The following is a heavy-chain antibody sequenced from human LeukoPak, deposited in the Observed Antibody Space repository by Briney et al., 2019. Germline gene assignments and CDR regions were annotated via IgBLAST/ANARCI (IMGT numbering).Heavy chain of an antibody. Sequence: PGGSLRLSCVASGLTVNSNYMSWVRQAPGKGLEWVSAIYSGGATYYADSVKGRFTVSRDDSKNTLHPQMYRLRAEDTAMYYCVSQKWLYAFDIWGQGAMVTVSS. D-gene: IGHD5-24*01. CDR2: IYSGGAT. CDR3: VSQKWLYAFDI. V-gene: IGHV3-53*01. J-gene: IGHJ3*02. CDR1: GLTVNSNY.